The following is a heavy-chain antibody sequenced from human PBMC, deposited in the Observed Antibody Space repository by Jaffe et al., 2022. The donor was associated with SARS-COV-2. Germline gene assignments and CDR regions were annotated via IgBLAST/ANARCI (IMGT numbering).Heavy chain of an antibody. CDR3: ARHRDGFSP. V-gene: IGHV4-39*01. J-gene: IGHJ4*02. D-gene: IGHD5-12*01. Sequence: QLQLQESGPGLVKSSETLSLTCTVSGASISSGVYYWGWIRQPPGKGPEWIGNMFHSGSIYYNPSLRSRVTISVDTSKNQFFLKVNSLTAADTALYYCARHRDGFSPWGQGILVTVSS. CDR1: GASISSGVYY. CDR2: MFHSGSI.